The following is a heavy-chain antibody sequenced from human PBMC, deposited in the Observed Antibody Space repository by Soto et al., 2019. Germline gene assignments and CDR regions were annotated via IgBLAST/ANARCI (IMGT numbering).Heavy chain of an antibody. CDR1: GGSISSGDYY. J-gene: IGHJ4*02. D-gene: IGHD6-13*01. V-gene: IGHV4-30-4*01. CDR2: IYYSGST. CDR3: ARVCISSSWYVDY. Sequence: SETLSLTCTVSGGSISSGDYYWSWIRQPPGKGLEWIGYIYYSGSTYYNPSLKSRVTISVDTSKNQFSLKLSSVTAADTAVYYCARVCISSSWYVDYWGQGTLVTVSS.